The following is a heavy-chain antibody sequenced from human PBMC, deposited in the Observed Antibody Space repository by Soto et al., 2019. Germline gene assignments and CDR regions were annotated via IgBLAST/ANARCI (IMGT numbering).Heavy chain of an antibody. CDR3: AGERTVPPPGTYGMDV. CDR1: GFTFSSYG. D-gene: IGHD1-26*01. V-gene: IGHV3-30*03. Sequence: QVQLVESGGGVVQPGRSLRLSCAASGFTFSSYGMHWVRQAPGKGLEWVAVISYDGSNKYYADSVKGRFTISRDNSKNRLYLQMNSLRAEDTAVYYCAGERTVPPPGTYGMDVWGQGTTVTVSS. CDR2: ISYDGSNK. J-gene: IGHJ6*02.